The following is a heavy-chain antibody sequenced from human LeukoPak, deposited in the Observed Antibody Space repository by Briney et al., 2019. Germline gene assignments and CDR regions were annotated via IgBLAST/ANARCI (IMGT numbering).Heavy chain of an antibody. CDR3: ARDAGHQLSRRNYYAMDV. CDR2: IYYSGST. D-gene: IGHD2-2*01. V-gene: IGHV4-59*12. CDR1: GGSISSYY. Sequence: SETLSLTCTVSGGSISSYYWSWIRQPPGKGLEWIGYIYYSGSTNYNPSLKSRVTISVDTSKNQFSLKVNSVTAADTAVYYCARDAGHQLSRRNYYAMDVWGQGTTVTVSS. J-gene: IGHJ6*02.